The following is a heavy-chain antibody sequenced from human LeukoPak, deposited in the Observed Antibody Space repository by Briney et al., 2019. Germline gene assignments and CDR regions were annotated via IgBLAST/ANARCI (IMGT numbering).Heavy chain of an antibody. V-gene: IGHV4-34*01. CDR1: GGSFSGYD. D-gene: IGHD2-15*01. J-gene: IGHJ5*02. CDR2: INHSGIT. CDR3: ASPGGCSGGSCSSLGGWFDP. Sequence: SETLSLTCAVYGGSFSGYDWSWIRQPPGKGLEWIGEINHSGITNYNPSLKSRVTISVDTSKKQFSLKLSSVTAADTAVSYCASPGGCSGGSCSSLGGWFDPWGQGTLVTVSS.